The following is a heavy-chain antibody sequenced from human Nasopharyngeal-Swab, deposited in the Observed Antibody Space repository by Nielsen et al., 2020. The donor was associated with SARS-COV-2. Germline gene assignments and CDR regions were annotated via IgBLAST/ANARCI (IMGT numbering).Heavy chain of an antibody. CDR1: GGSFSCYY. J-gene: IGHJ4*02. D-gene: IGHD3-22*01. V-gene: IGHV4-34*01. CDR2: INHSGTT. CDR3: ARGHRSISMIVVVIATAHFYFDS. Sequence: SETLSLTCAVYGGSFSCYYWSWIRQPPGKGLEWIGEINHSGTTSSHPSLKSRVTISSDTSKNQFSLKLSSVTAADTAVYYCARGHRSISMIVVVIATAHFYFDSWGRGTLVTVTS.